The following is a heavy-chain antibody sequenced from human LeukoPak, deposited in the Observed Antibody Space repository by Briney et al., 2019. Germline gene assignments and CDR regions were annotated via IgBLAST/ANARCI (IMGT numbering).Heavy chain of an antibody. V-gene: IGHV3-53*01. CDR1: GFTASNNY. Sequence: GRSLRLSCAASGFTASNNYMSWVRQAPGKGLEWVSVIHSVGTTYYADSVKGRFTISRDNSKNAVYLQMHSLRTEDTGVYYCAKIIAVREYFWYGMDVWGQGTTVTVSS. CDR2: IHSVGTT. D-gene: IGHD2/OR15-2a*01. J-gene: IGHJ6*02. CDR3: AKIIAVREYFWYGMDV.